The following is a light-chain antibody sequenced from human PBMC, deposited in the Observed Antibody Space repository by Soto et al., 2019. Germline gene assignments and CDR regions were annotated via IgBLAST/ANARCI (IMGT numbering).Light chain of an antibody. CDR2: GAS. Sequence: EIVMTQSPATLSVSPGERATLSCRDSQSISSNLAWYQQKPGQAPRLLIYGASTRGPGIPARFSGRGSGTEFTLTISSLQSEDFAIYYCHQYDNWWTFGQGTKVEI. CDR1: QSISSN. V-gene: IGKV3-15*01. CDR3: HQYDNWWT. J-gene: IGKJ1*01.